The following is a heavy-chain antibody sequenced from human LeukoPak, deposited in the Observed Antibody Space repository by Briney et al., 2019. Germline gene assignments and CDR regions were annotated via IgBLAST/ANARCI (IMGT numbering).Heavy chain of an antibody. V-gene: IGHV1-3*01. J-gene: IGHJ4*02. CDR2: INAGNGNT. D-gene: IGHD3-10*01. CDR3: ARAGPYYYGSGSLGY. Sequence: ASVTVSCKASGYTFTSYAMHWVRQAPGQRLEWMGWINAGNGNTKYSQKFQGRVTITRDTSASTAYMELSSLRSEDTAVYYCARAGPYYYGSGSLGYWGQGTLVTVSS. CDR1: GYTFTSYA.